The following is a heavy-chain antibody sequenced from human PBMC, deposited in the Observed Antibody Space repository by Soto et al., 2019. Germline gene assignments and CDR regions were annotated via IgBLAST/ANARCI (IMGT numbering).Heavy chain of an antibody. D-gene: IGHD3-3*01. CDR2: MNPNSGNT. CDR3: ARMGGLSRQNYDFWSGYPNSYMDV. V-gene: IGHV1-8*01. J-gene: IGHJ6*03. CDR1: GYTFTSYD. Sequence: ASVKVSCKASGYTFTSYDINWVRQATGQGLEWMGWMNPNSGNTGYAQKFQGRVTMTRNTSISTAYMELSSLRSEDTAVYYCARMGGLSRQNYDFWSGYPNSYMDVWGKGTTVTVSS.